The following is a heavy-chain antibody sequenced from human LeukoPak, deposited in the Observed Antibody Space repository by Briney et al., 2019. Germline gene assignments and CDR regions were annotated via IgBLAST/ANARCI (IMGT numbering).Heavy chain of an antibody. V-gene: IGHV3-9*01. J-gene: IGHJ4*02. CDR1: GFTFDDYA. CDR3: AKGPTKTTGTPVDY. Sequence: PGRSLRLSCAASGFTFDDYAMHWVRQAPGKGLEWLSCISWNSGSIGYADSVKGRFTIYRDNAKNSLYLHMHSLRPEDSALYHFAKGPTKTTGTPVDYSGQGTLVTVSS. CDR2: ISWNSGSI. D-gene: IGHD1-1*01.